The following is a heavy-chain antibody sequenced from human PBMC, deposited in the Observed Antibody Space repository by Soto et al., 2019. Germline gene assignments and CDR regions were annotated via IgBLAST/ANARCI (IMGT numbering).Heavy chain of an antibody. J-gene: IGHJ4*02. V-gene: IGHV3-74*01. CDR1: GFTFSSYW. Sequence: GGSLRLSCAASGFTFSSYWMHWVRQAPGKGLVWVSRINSDGSSTSYADSVKGRFTISRDNAKNTLYLQMNSLRAEDTAVYYCARAPYYYGSGSHDLYWGQGTLVTVSS. D-gene: IGHD3-10*01. CDR3: ARAPYYYGSGSHDLY. CDR2: INSDGSST.